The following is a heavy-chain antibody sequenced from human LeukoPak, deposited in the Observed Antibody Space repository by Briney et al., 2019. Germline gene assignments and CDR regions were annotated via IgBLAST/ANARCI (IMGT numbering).Heavy chain of an antibody. D-gene: IGHD2-2*01. J-gene: IGHJ3*02. V-gene: IGHV3-30*02. CDR1: GFTFSSYG. Sequence: GGSLRLSCAASGFTFSSYGMHWVRQAPGKGLEWVAFIRYDGSSKYYADSVKGRFTISRDNSKNTLYLQMNSLRAEDTAVYYCAKLPAADAFDIWGQGTMVTVSS. CDR2: IRYDGSSK. CDR3: AKLPAADAFDI.